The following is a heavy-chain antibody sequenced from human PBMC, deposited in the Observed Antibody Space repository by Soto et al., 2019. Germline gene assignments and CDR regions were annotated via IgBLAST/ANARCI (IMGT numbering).Heavy chain of an antibody. CDR3: AKXGGGWELLLDYYYGMDV. CDR1: GFTFSSYG. D-gene: IGHD1-26*01. Sequence: QPGGSLRLSCAASGFTFSSYGMHWVRQAPGKGLEWVAVISYDGSNKYYADSVKGRFTIPRDNSKNTLYLQMNSLRAEDTAVYYCAKXGGGWELLLDYYYGMDVWGQGTTVTVSS. J-gene: IGHJ6*02. CDR2: ISYDGSNK. V-gene: IGHV3-30*18.